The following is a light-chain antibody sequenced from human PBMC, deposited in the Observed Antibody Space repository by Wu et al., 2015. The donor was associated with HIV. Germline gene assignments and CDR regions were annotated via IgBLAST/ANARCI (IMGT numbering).Light chain of an antibody. V-gene: IGKV3-20*01. J-gene: IGKJ4*01. CDR1: QNVSSSF. CDR2: GTS. CDR3: QQYGSSPLT. Sequence: VLTQSPGTLSLSPGERATLSCRASQNVSSSFLAWYQQKLGQAPRLLFYGTSNRATGLPDRFSGSGSGTDFTLIINRLEPEDSAVYYCQQYGSSPLTFGGGTKVEIK.